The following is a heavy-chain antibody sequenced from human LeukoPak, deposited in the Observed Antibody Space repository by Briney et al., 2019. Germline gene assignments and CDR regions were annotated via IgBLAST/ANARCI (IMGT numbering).Heavy chain of an antibody. CDR3: AKRGVVIRVILVGFHKEAYYFDS. J-gene: IGHJ4*02. V-gene: IGHV3-23*01. D-gene: IGHD3-22*01. CDR1: GFTFGSYA. CDR2: ISGSGGST. Sequence: GGSLRLSCAASGFTFGSYAMYWVRQAPGKGLEWVAGISGSGGSTNYADSVKGRFTISRDNPKNTLYLQMNILRAEDTAVYFCAKRGVVIRVILVGFHKEAYYFDSWGQGALVTVSS.